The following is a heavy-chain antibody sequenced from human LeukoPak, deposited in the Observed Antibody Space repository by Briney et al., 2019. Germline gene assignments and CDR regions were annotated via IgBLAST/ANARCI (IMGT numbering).Heavy chain of an antibody. V-gene: IGHV4-4*07. Sequence: SETLSLTCTVSGGSISSYYWSWIRQPAGKGLEWIGRIYTSGSTNYNPSLKSRVTMSVDTSKNQFSPKLSSVTAADTAVYYCARDGRRCSGGSCYSTGVDYWGQGTLVTVSS. CDR2: IYTSGST. CDR3: ARDGRRCSGGSCYSTGVDY. CDR1: GGSISSYY. D-gene: IGHD2-15*01. J-gene: IGHJ4*02.